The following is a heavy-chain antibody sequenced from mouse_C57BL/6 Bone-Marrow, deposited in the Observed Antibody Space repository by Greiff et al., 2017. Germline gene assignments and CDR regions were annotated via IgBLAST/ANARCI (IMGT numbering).Heavy chain of an antibody. D-gene: IGHD1-1*01. CDR3: ARNPLITTVVATGAMDY. V-gene: IGHV2-2*01. J-gene: IGHJ4*01. Sequence: VQVVESGPGLVQPSQSLSITCTVSGFSLTSYGVHWVRQSPGKGLEWLGVIWSGGSTDYNAAFISRLSISKDNSKSQVFFKMNSLQADDTAIYYCARNPLITTVVATGAMDYWGQGTSVTVSS. CDR2: IWSGGST. CDR1: GFSLTSYG.